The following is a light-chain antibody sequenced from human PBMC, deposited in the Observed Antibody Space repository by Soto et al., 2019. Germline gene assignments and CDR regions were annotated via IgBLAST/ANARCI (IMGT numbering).Light chain of an antibody. CDR1: QSVSNS. J-gene: IGKJ2*01. CDR2: DAS. CDR3: QQRANWPRT. Sequence: EIVLTQSPATLSLSPGERATLSCRPSQSVSNSLAWYQQKPGQAPRLLIYDASNRATGIPARFSGSGSGTDFTLTISSLEPEDFAVYYCQQRANWPRTFGQGTKLEIK. V-gene: IGKV3-11*01.